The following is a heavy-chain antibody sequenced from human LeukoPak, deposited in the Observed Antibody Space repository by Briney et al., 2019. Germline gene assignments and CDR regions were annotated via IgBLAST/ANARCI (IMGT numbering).Heavy chain of an antibody. CDR2: INHSGST. CDR3: ARGRSYRTTVTSDY. CDR1: GGSFSGYY. V-gene: IGHV4-34*01. J-gene: IGHJ4*02. D-gene: IGHD4-17*01. Sequence: SETLSLTCAVYGGSFSGYYWSWIRQPPGKGLEWIGEINHSGSTNYNPSLKSRVTISVDTSKNQFSLKLNSVTAADTAVYYCARGRSYRTTVTSDYWGQGTLVTVSS.